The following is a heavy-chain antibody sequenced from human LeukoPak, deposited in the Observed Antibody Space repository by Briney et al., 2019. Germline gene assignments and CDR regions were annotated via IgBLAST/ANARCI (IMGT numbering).Heavy chain of an antibody. CDR3: AKSSMTMVVKDCFDY. D-gene: IGHD4-23*01. J-gene: IGHJ4*02. CDR2: ISGSGGST. CDR1: GFTFSSYA. Sequence: GGSLRLSCAASGFTFSSYAMSWVRQAPGKGLEWVSAISGSGGSTYYADSVKGRFTISRDNSKNTLYLQMNSLRAEDTAVYYCAKSSMTMVVKDCFDYWGQGTLVTVYS. V-gene: IGHV3-23*01.